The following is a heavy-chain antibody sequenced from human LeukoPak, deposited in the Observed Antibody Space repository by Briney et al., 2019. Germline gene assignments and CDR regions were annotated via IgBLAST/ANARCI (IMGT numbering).Heavy chain of an antibody. CDR2: ITSRSSYI. Sequence: GGSLRLSCAASGFTFSSYAMSWVRQAPGQGLEWVSSITSRSSYIYYADSVKGRFTISRDNAKNSLYLQMNSLRAEDTAVYYCANNGNLGPLDYWGQGTLVTVSS. J-gene: IGHJ4*02. CDR3: ANNGNLGPLDY. V-gene: IGHV3-21*01. D-gene: IGHD1-26*01. CDR1: GFTFSSYA.